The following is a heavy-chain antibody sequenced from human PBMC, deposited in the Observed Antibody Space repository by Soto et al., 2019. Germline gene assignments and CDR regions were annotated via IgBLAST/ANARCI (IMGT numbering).Heavy chain of an antibody. CDR1: GSTFSSYG. Sequence: QVQLVESGGGVVQPGRSLRLSCAASGSTFSSYGMHWVGQAPGKGLEWVAVISYDGSNKHYADSVKGRFTISRDNSKNTLYLQMNSLRAEDTAVYYCAQDTYYHDSSGYYVFDYWGQGTLVTVSS. CDR2: ISYDGSNK. V-gene: IGHV3-30*18. CDR3: AQDTYYHDSSGYYVFDY. J-gene: IGHJ4*02. D-gene: IGHD3-22*01.